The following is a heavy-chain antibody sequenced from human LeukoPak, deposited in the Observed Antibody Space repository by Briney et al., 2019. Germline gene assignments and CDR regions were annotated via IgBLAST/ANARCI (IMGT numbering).Heavy chain of an antibody. Sequence: GGSLRLSCEGSGFTFSDSGMNWVRQAPGKGLEWVAGIRYDGSRQYYADSVKGRFIISRDNSKKTVYLQMNSLGAEDTAVFYCTRDLVRDQSGFDYWGQGTTVTVSS. V-gene: IGHV3-30*03. CDR1: GFTFSDSG. CDR3: TRDLVRDQSGFDY. CDR2: IRYDGSRQ. D-gene: IGHD3-10*01. J-gene: IGHJ4*02.